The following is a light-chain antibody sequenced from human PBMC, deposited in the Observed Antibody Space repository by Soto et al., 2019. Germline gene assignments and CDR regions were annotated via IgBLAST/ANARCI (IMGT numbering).Light chain of an antibody. CDR1: SSGIGTYKY. V-gene: IGLV2-8*01. J-gene: IGLJ2*01. Sequence: QSALTQPPSASGSPGQSVTISCTGTSSGIGTYKYVSWYQHHPGKAPKLMIYEVSKRPSGVPDRFSGSKSGNTASLTVSGLLTEDEADYYCSSYAGRNNVVFGGGTKVTVL. CDR3: SSYAGRNNVV. CDR2: EVS.